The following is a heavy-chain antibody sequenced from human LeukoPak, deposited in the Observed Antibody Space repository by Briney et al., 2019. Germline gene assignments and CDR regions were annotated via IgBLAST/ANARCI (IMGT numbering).Heavy chain of an antibody. CDR1: GFTFSSYG. J-gene: IGHJ6*04. D-gene: IGHD1-1*01. Sequence: SGGSLRLSCAASGFTFSSYGMHWVRQAPGKGLEWVAVISYDGSNKYYADSVKGRFTISRDNSKNTLYLQMNSLRAEDTAVYYCAKDPGTHYYYGMDVWGKGTTVTVSS. CDR2: ISYDGSNK. V-gene: IGHV3-30*18. CDR3: AKDPGTHYYYGMDV.